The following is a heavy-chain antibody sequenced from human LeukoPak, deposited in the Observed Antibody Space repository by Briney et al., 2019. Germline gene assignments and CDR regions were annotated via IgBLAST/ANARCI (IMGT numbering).Heavy chain of an antibody. CDR1: GASISGSGYY. Sequence: SETLSLTCAVSGASISGSGYYWGWIRQPPGKGLEWIGNIYSSGSTYYNASLQSRVTISIVTSKNQFSLRLSSVTAADTAMYYCARAVRYFDWSSYYFDYWGQGTLVTVSS. CDR2: IYSSGST. CDR3: ARAVRYFDWSSYYFDY. V-gene: IGHV4-39*01. D-gene: IGHD3-9*01. J-gene: IGHJ4*02.